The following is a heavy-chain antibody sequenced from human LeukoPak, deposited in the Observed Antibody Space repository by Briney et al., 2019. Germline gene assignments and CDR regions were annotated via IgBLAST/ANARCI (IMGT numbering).Heavy chain of an antibody. CDR3: ARDPDSSGYPFDY. J-gene: IGHJ4*02. V-gene: IGHV3-21*01. D-gene: IGHD3-22*01. CDR2: ISSSSSYI. Sequence: PGGSLRLSCAASGFTFSSYSMNWVRQAPGKGLEWVSSISSSSSYIYYADSVKGRFTISRDNAKNSLYLQMDSLRAEDTAVYYCARDPDSSGYPFDYWGQGTLVTVSS. CDR1: GFTFSSYS.